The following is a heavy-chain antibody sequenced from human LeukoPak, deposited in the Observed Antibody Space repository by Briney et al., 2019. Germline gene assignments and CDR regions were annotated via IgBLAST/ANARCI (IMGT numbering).Heavy chain of an antibody. V-gene: IGHV3-23*01. J-gene: IGHJ4*02. CDR2: ISGSGGST. CDR3: ARDFSIGSAIYVFDS. Sequence: GGSLRLSCAASGFTFNIYAMSWVRQAPGKGLEWVSAISGSGGSTYYAGSVKGRFTISRDNSKNTLYLQMNSLRAEDTAVYYCARDFSIGSAIYVFDSWGQGTLVTVSS. D-gene: IGHD2-21*02. CDR1: GFTFNIYA.